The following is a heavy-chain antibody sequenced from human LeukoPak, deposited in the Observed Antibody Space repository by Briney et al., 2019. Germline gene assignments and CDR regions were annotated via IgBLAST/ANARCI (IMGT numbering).Heavy chain of an antibody. CDR2: INPNSGST. V-gene: IGHV1-2*02. Sequence: ASVKVSCKASGGTFSSYAISWVRQAPGQGLEWMGWINPNSGSTNYGQKFQGRVTMTRDTSISTAYMELSRLRSDDTAVYSCARVEDGDYSGGYFDYWGQGTLVTVSS. J-gene: IGHJ4*02. D-gene: IGHD4-17*01. CDR3: ARVEDGDYSGGYFDY. CDR1: GGTFSSYA.